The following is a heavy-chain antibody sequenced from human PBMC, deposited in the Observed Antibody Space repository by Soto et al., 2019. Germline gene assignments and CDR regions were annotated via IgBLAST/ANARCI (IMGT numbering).Heavy chain of an antibody. V-gene: IGHV1-3*01. CDR2: INAGNGIP. D-gene: IGHD3-22*01. Sequence: ASVKVSCKASGHSFTTYAMHWVRQAPGQRLEWMGWINAGNGIPKYSQKFQDRVTITRDTSATTAYMELSSLRSEDTAVYYCAEDSSGYYWGQGTPVTVSS. CDR3: AEDSSGYY. CDR1: GHSFTTYA. J-gene: IGHJ4*02.